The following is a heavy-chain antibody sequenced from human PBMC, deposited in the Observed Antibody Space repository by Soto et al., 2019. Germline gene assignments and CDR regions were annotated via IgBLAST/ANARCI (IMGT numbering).Heavy chain of an antibody. CDR1: GFTFSSYS. D-gene: IGHD2-2*01. J-gene: IGHJ6*02. CDR2: ISSSSSYI. Sequence: GGSLRLSCAASGFTFSSYSMNWVRQAPGKGLEWVSSISSSSSYIYYADSVKGRVTISRDNAKNSLYLQMNSLRAEDTAVYYCARDRVVVVPAAYYYYYGMDVWGQGTTVTVSS. CDR3: ARDRVVVVPAAYYYYYGMDV. V-gene: IGHV3-21*01.